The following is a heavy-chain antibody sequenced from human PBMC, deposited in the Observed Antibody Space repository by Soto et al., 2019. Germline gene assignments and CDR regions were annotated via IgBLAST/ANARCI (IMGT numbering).Heavy chain of an antibody. J-gene: IGHJ4*02. CDR3: ARNIAVAAYFDY. D-gene: IGHD6-19*01. Sequence: QVPLVQSGAEVKKPGASVKVSCKASGYTFTSYAMHWVRQAPGQRLEWMGWINAGNGNTKYSQKFQGRVTITRDTSASTAYMELSSLRSEDTAVYYCARNIAVAAYFDYWGQGTLVTVSS. CDR2: INAGNGNT. CDR1: GYTFTSYA. V-gene: IGHV1-3*01.